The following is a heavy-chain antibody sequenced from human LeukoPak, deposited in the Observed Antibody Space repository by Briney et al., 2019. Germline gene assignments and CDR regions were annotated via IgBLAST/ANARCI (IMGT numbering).Heavy chain of an antibody. V-gene: IGHV3-11*01. CDR3: AGGYNGYDWSDY. D-gene: IGHD5-12*01. CDR1: GLSLTDDY. Sequence: GGSLRLSCAASGLSLTDDYMNWVRQARGKGLEWIAYISSRATTIKYADSVEGRFTISRDTAKNTLYLHLNSLKSEDTALYFCAGGYNGYDWSDYWGQGALVTASS. J-gene: IGHJ4*02. CDR2: ISSRATTI.